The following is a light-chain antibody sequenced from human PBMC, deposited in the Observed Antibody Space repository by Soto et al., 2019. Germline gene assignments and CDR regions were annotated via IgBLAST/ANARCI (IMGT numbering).Light chain of an antibody. CDR3: QQYVSWT. CDR1: QTISSNY. Sequence: EIVLTQSPGTLSVSPGERATLSCRASQTISSNYLAWYQQKPGQAPSLLIYGASSRATGIPDRFSGSGSGPDFTLTISRLAPEDSAIYYCQQYVSWTFGQGTKVEIK. J-gene: IGKJ1*01. V-gene: IGKV3-20*01. CDR2: GAS.